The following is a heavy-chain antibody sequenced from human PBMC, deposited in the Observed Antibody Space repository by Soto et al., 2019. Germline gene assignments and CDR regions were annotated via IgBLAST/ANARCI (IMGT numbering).Heavy chain of an antibody. J-gene: IGHJ5*02. Sequence: QVQLVQSGAEVKKPGASVKVSCKASGYTFTSYGISWVRQAPGQGLEWMGWISAYNGNTNYAQKLQGRVTMTTDTSTRTAYMELRSLRSDDTAVYYCARVATVTIRQYTWFDPWGQGTLVTVSS. D-gene: IGHD4-4*01. CDR2: ISAYNGNT. V-gene: IGHV1-18*01. CDR1: GYTFTSYG. CDR3: ARVATVTIRQYTWFDP.